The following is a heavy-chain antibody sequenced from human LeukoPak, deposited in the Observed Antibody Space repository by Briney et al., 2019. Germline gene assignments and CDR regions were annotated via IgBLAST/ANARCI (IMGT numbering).Heavy chain of an antibody. D-gene: IGHD5-18*01. CDR2: IIPIFGTA. V-gene: IGHV1-69*05. J-gene: IGHJ5*02. CDR1: GGTFSSYA. CDR3: ARGNTAMPYNWFDP. Sequence: GASVKVSCKXSGGTFSSYAISWVRQAPGQGLEWMGGIIPIFGTANHAQKFQGRVTITTDESTSTAYMELSSLRSEDTAVYYCARGNTAMPYNWFDPWGQGTLVTVSS.